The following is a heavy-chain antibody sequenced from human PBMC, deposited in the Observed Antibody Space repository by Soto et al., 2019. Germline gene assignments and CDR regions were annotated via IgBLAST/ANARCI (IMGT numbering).Heavy chain of an antibody. J-gene: IGHJ6*02. Sequence: EVQLLESGGGLVQPGGSLRLSCAASGFTFSSYAMSWVRQAPGKGLEWVSAISGSGGSTYYADSVKGRFTISRHNSKNTLYLQMNSLRAEDTAVYYCAKDSRVTPRYYYYYGMDVWGQGTTVTVSS. CDR1: GFTFSSYA. V-gene: IGHV3-23*01. CDR3: AKDSRVTPRYYYYYGMDV. CDR2: ISGSGGST.